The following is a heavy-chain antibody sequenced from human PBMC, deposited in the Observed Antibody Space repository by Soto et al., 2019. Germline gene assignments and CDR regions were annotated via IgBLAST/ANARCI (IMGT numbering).Heavy chain of an antibody. D-gene: IGHD7-27*01. Sequence: EVQLVESGGGLVKPGGSLRLSCAASGFTFSNAWMNWVRQAPGKGLEWVGRIKSKTDGGTTDYAAPVKGRFTISRDESKNTLYLQMNSLKTADTAVYYCTTDLLRTGETGYWGQGTLVTVSS. CDR1: GFTFSNAW. V-gene: IGHV3-15*07. J-gene: IGHJ4*02. CDR2: IKSKTDGGTT. CDR3: TTDLLRTGETGY.